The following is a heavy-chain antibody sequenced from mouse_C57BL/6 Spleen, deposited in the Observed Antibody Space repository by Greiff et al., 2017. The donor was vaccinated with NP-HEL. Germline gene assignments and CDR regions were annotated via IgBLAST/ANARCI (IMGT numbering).Heavy chain of an antibody. J-gene: IGHJ2*01. D-gene: IGHD1-1*01. CDR3: ARTATVVAGGVYFDY. CDR1: GYTFTSYG. Sequence: VQLKQSGAELVRPGSSVKMSCKTSGYTFTSYGINWVKQRPGQGLEWIGYIYIGNGYTEYNEKFKGKATLTSDTSSRTAYMQLSSLTSEDSAIYFCARTATVVAGGVYFDYWGQGTTLTVSS. CDR2: IYIGNGYT. V-gene: IGHV1-58*01.